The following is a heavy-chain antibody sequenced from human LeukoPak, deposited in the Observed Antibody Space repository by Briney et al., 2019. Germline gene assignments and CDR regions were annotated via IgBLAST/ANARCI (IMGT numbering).Heavy chain of an antibody. CDR2: INPNSGDS. V-gene: IGHV1-2*02. CDR3: ARSDGFSGYSSLGDS. J-gene: IGHJ5*01. Sequence: ASVKVSCKASGYTFAGYYLHWVRQAPGQGLEWMGWINPNSGDSNYAQIFQGRVTMTRDTSISTARMELSRLRSDDTAVYYCARSDGFSGYSSLGDSWGQGTLVTVSS. CDR1: GYTFAGYY. D-gene: IGHD3-22*01.